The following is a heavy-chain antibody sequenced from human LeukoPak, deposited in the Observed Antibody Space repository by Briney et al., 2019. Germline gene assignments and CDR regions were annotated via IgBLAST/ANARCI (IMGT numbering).Heavy chain of an antibody. V-gene: IGHV5-51*01. D-gene: IGHD5-24*01. J-gene: IGHJ4*02. CDR2: YT. CDR3: ARQDYNYDY. Sequence: YTRYSPSFQGQVTISADKSISTAYLQWSSLKASDTAMYYCARQDYNYDYWGQGTLVTVSS.